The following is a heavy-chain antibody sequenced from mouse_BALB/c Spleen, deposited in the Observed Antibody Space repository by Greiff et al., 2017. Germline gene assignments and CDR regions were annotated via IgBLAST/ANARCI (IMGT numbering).Heavy chain of an antibody. CDR3: TGANWEYAMDY. CDR2: IYPSDSYT. V-gene: IGHV1-69*02. CDR1: GYTFTSYR. Sequence: VQLQQPGAELVRPGASVKLSCKASGYTFTSYRINWVKQRPGQGLEWIGNIYPSDSYTNYKQKFKDKATLTVDKSSSTAYMQLSSPTSEDSAVYYCTGANWEYAMDYWGQGTSVTVSS. J-gene: IGHJ4*01. D-gene: IGHD4-1*01.